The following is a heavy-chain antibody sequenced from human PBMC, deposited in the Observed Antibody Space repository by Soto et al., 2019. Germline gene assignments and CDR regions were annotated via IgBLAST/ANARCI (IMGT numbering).Heavy chain of an antibody. CDR1: GGSLSSSSYY. Sequence: SETLSLTCTVSGGSLSSSSYYWGWIRQPPGKGLEWIGSIYYSGSTYYNPSFKSRVTISVDTSKNQFSRKLSSVTAADTAVYYCASRTNTGFDYWGQGTLVTVSS. CDR2: IYYSGST. CDR3: ASRTNTGFDY. V-gene: IGHV4-39*01. J-gene: IGHJ4*02. D-gene: IGHD1-1*01.